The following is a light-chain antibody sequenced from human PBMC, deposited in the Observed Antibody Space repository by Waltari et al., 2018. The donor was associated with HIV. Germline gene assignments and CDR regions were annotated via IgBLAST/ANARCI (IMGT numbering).Light chain of an antibody. Sequence: QSQLPSPPSAPGNPARSATTSSCVTSSNVGRNTENWYQHPTVPVDKILIYSNSQRPSGVPDRFSGSMSGPSASLAISGLQSEDVADYYCAAWDDSLNGVFGGGTKLTVL. CDR3: AAWDDSLNGV. CDR2: SNS. CDR1: SSNVGRNT. V-gene: IGLV1-44*01. J-gene: IGLJ3*02.